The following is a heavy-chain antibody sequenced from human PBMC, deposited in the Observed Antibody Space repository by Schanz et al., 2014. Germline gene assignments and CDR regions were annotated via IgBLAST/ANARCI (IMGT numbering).Heavy chain of an antibody. CDR1: GYTFTGYY. CDR2: INPNRGTT. V-gene: IGHV1-2*04. D-gene: IGHD4-17*01. J-gene: IGHJ4*02. CDR3: ARGYGDSPTDF. Sequence: QVQLVQSGAEMKKPGASVKVSCKASGYTFTGYYMHWVRQAPGQGLEWMGWINPNRGTTNYAQKFQGWVTMTRDTSISTAYMELSRLRSEDTAVYYCARGYGDSPTDFWGQGTLVTVSS.